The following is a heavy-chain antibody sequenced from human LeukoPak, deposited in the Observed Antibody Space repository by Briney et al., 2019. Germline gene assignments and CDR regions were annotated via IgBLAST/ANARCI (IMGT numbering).Heavy chain of an antibody. Sequence: GGSLRLSCAASGFTFVNYNMNWVRQAPGKGLEWVSSISNTNNYIYYADSVKGRFTISRDNAKNSLFLQMHSLRAEDTAVYYCSNSRAPRWFDYWGQGTLVTVSS. CDR3: SNSRAPRWFDY. CDR1: GFTFVNYN. D-gene: IGHD6-13*01. V-gene: IGHV3-21*01. CDR2: ISNTNNYI. J-gene: IGHJ4*02.